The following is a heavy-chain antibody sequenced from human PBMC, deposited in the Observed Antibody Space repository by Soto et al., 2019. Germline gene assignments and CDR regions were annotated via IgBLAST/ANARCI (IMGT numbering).Heavy chain of an antibody. CDR2: IYYSGST. CDR3: ASDSVLEGMDV. V-gene: IGHV4-30-4*01. CDR1: GGSISSGDYY. J-gene: IGHJ6*02. D-gene: IGHD3-10*01. Sequence: SETLSLTCTVSGGSISSGDYYWSWIRQPPGKGLEWIGYIYYSGSTYYNPSLKSRVTISVDTSKNQFSLKLSSVTAADTAVYYCASDSVLEGMDVWGQGTTVTVSS.